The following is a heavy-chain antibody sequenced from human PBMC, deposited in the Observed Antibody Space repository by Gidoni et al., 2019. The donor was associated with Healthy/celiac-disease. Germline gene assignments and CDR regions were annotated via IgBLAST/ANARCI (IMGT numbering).Heavy chain of an antibody. CDR1: GCTFDDYG. D-gene: IGHD2-15*01. J-gene: IGHJ4*02. V-gene: IGHV3-20*04. Sequence: EVQLVESGGGVVRPGGSLRLSCAASGCTFDDYGMSWVRQAPGKGLEWVSGINWNGGSTGYADSVKGRFTISRDNAKNSLYLQMNSLRAEDTALYYCARDTIGGYCSGGSCSYSDYWGQGTLVTVSS. CDR3: ARDTIGGYCSGGSCSYSDY. CDR2: INWNGGST.